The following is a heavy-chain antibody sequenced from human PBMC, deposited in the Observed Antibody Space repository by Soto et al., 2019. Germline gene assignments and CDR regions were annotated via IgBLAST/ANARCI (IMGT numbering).Heavy chain of an antibody. J-gene: IGHJ4*02. Sequence: QVQLVQSGAEVKKPGASVKVSCKASGYTFTSYAMHWVRQAPGQRLEGMGWINAGNGNTKYSQKFQGRVTITRDTSASTAYMELSSLRSEDTAVYYCFIVVVVAATAFDYWGQGTLVTVSS. CDR1: GYTFTSYA. D-gene: IGHD2-15*01. V-gene: IGHV1-3*01. CDR2: INAGNGNT. CDR3: FIVVVVAATAFDY.